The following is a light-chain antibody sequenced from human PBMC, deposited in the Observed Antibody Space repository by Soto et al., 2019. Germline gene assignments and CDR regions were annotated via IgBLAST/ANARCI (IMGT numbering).Light chain of an antibody. J-gene: IGLJ2*01. CDR3: QVWDSRRDHPVV. Sequence: SYELTQPPSVSVAPGKTARITCGGNNIGSKSVHWYQQKPGQAPVLVIYYDSDRPSGIPERFSGSNSGNTATLTISRVEAGDEADYYCQVWDSRRDHPVVFGGGTELTVL. V-gene: IGLV3-21*04. CDR1: NIGSKS. CDR2: YDS.